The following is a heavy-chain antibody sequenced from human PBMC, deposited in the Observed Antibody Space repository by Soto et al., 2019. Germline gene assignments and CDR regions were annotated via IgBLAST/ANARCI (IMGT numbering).Heavy chain of an antibody. CDR3: ARGLNGYLHYFDY. CDR2: MNPNSGNR. D-gene: IGHD5-18*01. V-gene: IGHV1-8*01. Sequence: SVKVSCKASGYTFTSYDINWVRQATGQRLERMGWMNPNSGNRGYAQKFQGRVTMTRNTSITTAYTELSSLRSEDTAVYYCARGLNGYLHYFDYWGQGTLVTVSS. CDR1: GYTFTSYD. J-gene: IGHJ4*02.